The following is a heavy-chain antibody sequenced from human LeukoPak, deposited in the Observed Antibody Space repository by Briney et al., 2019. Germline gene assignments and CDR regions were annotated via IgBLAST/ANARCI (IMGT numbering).Heavy chain of an antibody. CDR2: INPNSGGT. V-gene: IGHV1-2*02. J-gene: IGHJ4*02. CDR3: ARVSYYDSSGSGPVFDY. CDR1: GYTFTGYY. D-gene: IGHD3-22*01. Sequence: ASVKVSCKASGYTFTGYYMHWVRQAPGQGLEWMGWINPNSGGTNYAQKFQGRVTMTRDTSISTAYMELSRLRSEDTAVYYCARVSYYDSSGSGPVFDYWGQGTLVTVSS.